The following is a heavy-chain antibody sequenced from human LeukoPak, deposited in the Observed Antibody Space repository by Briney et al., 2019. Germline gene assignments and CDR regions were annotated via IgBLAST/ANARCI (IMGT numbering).Heavy chain of an antibody. D-gene: IGHD2-15*01. Sequence: QTGGSLRLSGAASGFTVSDYYMSWVRQAPGKGLEWVAVIWYDGSTKYYADSVKGPFTISRDNSKNTLYLQMNSLRAEDTAVYYSAKDRRSGMSYFDYWGQGTLVTVSS. CDR1: GFTVSDYY. CDR2: IWYDGSTK. J-gene: IGHJ4*02. CDR3: AKDRRSGMSYFDY. V-gene: IGHV3-33*06.